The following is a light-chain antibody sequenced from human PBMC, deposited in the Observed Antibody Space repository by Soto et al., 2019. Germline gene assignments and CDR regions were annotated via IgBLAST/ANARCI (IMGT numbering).Light chain of an antibody. CDR2: EVS. CDR1: SSDIGNYNH. V-gene: IGLV2-18*02. J-gene: IGLJ1*01. Sequence: QSALTQPPSVSGSPGQSVTIPCTGTSSDIGNYNHVCWYQQPPGTAPKLIIYEVSNRPSGVPDRFSGSKSGNTASLTISGLQAEDEADYYCNSYTSSASYVFGTGTKLTVL. CDR3: NSYTSSASYV.